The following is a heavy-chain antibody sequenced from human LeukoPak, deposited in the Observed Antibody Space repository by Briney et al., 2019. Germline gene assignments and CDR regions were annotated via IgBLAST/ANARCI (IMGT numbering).Heavy chain of an antibody. D-gene: IGHD5-12*01. Sequence: GGSLRLSCVASGFTFSSYWMSWVRQAPGKGLEWVANIKEDGSDKNYVDSVKGRFTISRDNAKNSLYLQMNSLRAEDTAVYYCARDAGYGYDRFDYWGQGTQVTVSS. CDR1: GFTFSSYW. J-gene: IGHJ4*02. CDR2: IKEDGSDK. CDR3: ARDAGYGYDRFDY. V-gene: IGHV3-7*01.